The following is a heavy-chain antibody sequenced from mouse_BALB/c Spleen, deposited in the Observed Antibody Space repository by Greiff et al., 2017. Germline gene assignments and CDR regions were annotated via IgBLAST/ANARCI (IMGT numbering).Heavy chain of an antibody. J-gene: IGHJ3*01. V-gene: IGHV5-4*02. Sequence: EVNLVESGGGLVKPGGSLKLSCAASGFTFSDYYMYWVRQTPEKRLEWVATISDGGSYTYYPDSVKGRFTISRDNAKNNLYLQMSSLKSEDTAMYYCARGDGSSYGWFAYWGQGTLVTVSA. CDR3: ARGDGSSYGWFAY. CDR1: GFTFSDYY. CDR2: ISDGGSYT. D-gene: IGHD1-1*01.